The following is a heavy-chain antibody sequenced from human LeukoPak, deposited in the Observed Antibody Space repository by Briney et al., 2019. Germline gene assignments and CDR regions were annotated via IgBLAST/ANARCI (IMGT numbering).Heavy chain of an antibody. CDR2: ISSSSSYI. D-gene: IGHD1-26*01. CDR1: GFTFSSYN. CDR3: AKESTVGASAAFDI. V-gene: IGHV3-21*04. J-gene: IGHJ3*02. Sequence: GGSLRLSCAASGFTFSSYNMNWVRQAPGKGLEWVSSISSSSSYIYYADSVKGRFTISRDNAKNSLYLQMNSLRAEDTAVYYCAKESTVGASAAFDIWGQGTMVTVSS.